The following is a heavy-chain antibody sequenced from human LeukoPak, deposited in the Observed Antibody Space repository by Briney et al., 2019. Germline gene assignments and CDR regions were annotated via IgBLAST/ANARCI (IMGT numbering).Heavy chain of an antibody. V-gene: IGHV3-23*01. CDR3: AKTLGYRYGPNDAFDI. D-gene: IGHD5-18*01. J-gene: IGHJ3*02. CDR2: ISGSGGTT. Sequence: GGSLRLSCAASGFTFSSYAMNWVRQAPGKGLEWVSGISGSGGTTYYADSVTGRFTISRDNSKNTLYLQMNSLRAEDTAVYYCAKTLGYRYGPNDAFDIWGQGTMVTVSS. CDR1: GFTFSSYA.